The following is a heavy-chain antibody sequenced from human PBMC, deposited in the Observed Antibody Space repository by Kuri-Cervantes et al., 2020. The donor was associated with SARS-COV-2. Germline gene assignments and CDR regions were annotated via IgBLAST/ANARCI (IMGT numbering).Heavy chain of an antibody. J-gene: IGHJ4*02. Sequence: SQTLSLTCAVSGYSITSRNWWGWIRQPPGKELGWIGYVYYSGSTNYNPSLKSRVTMSLETSKNQFSLNLSSVTAADTAVYYCARGEWDVVLDWGQGTLVTVSS. V-gene: IGHV4-28*03. D-gene: IGHD1-26*01. CDR1: GYSITSRNW. CDR2: VYYSGST. CDR3: ARGEWDVVLD.